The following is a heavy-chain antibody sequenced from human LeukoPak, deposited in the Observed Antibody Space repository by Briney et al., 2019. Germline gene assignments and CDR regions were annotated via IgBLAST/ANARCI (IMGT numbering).Heavy chain of an antibody. Sequence: GGSLRLSCAASGYTFSNYGMHWVRQAPGKGLEWVAYTSSDERNIKYADSVKGRFTIYRDNSKRMLYLQMNSLRTDDTAVYYCAKDGSWSCTDWGQGTLVSVSS. J-gene: IGHJ4*01. CDR1: GYTFSNYG. CDR2: TSSDERNI. CDR3: AKDGSWSCTD. V-gene: IGHV3-30*02. D-gene: IGHD2-8*02.